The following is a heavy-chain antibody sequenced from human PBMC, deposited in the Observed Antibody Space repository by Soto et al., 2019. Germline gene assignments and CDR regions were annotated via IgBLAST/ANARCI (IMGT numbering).Heavy chain of an antibody. Sequence: ASVKVSCKASGYTFFTYDISWVRQAPGQGLEWMGWISTYSGDTKYAQKFQDRVTMTTDTSTTTAYLELRSLRSDDTAVYYCARHHGPTTSENWFDPWGQGTLVTVSS. V-gene: IGHV1-18*01. CDR1: GYTFFTYD. CDR2: ISTYSGDT. J-gene: IGHJ5*02. CDR3: ARHHGPTTSENWFDP. D-gene: IGHD5-12*01.